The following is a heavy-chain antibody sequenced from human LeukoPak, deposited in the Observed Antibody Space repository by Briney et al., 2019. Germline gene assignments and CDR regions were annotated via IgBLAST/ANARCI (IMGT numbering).Heavy chain of an antibody. V-gene: IGHV5-51*01. J-gene: IGHJ4*02. CDR3: ARHEIYYSNTSPMGY. CDR2: IYPGDSAT. D-gene: IGHD2-2*01. Sequence: GDSLIISCKGSGYSFTSYWIGLVRPVPRKGVEWVWIIYPGDSATRYSPSLQGQVTSSADKSISNDYLQWSSQKASDTAKDSCARHEIYYSNTSPMGYWGQGTLVTVSS. CDR1: GYSFTSYW.